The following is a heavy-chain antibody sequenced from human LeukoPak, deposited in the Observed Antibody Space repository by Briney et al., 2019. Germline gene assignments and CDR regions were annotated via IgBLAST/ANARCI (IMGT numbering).Heavy chain of an antibody. V-gene: IGHV3-23*01. Sequence: PGGSLRLSCAASGFSLSSYAMSWVRQAPGKGLEWVSALSGSGGSTYYADSVKGRFTISRDNSKNTLYLQMNSLRAEDTAVYYCAKDHYYDSSGYYRPPFEYFQHWGQGTLVTVSS. D-gene: IGHD3-22*01. CDR2: LSGSGGST. CDR1: GFSLSSYA. CDR3: AKDHYYDSSGYYRPPFEYFQH. J-gene: IGHJ1*01.